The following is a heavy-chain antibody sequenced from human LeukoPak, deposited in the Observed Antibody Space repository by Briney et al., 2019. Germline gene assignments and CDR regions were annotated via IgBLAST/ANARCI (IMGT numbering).Heavy chain of an antibody. V-gene: IGHV3-21*01. CDR3: ARDCSSTSCYSFDY. Sequence: GGSLRLSCAASGFTFSSYSMNWVRQAPGKGLEWVSSISSSSSYIYYADSVKGRFTISRDNAKNSLYLQMNSLRAEDTAVYYCARDCSSTSCYSFDYWGQGPLVTVSS. CDR1: GFTFSSYS. J-gene: IGHJ4*02. D-gene: IGHD2-2*01. CDR2: ISSSSSYI.